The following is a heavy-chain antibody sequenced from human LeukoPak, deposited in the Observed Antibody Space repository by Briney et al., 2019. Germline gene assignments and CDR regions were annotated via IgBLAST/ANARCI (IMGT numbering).Heavy chain of an antibody. D-gene: IGHD4/OR15-4a*01. J-gene: IGHJ2*01. CDR1: GFTFTDAW. V-gene: IGHV4-38-2*02. Sequence: GSLRLSCTASGFTFTDAWMNWVRQAPGKGLEWIGSIYYAGSTYYNPSLKSRVTLSVDTSTNHFSLNIKSVTAADTAMYYCARGRRIVVLPGRGYFDLWGRGTLVTVSS. CDR2: IYYAGST. CDR3: ARGRRIVVLPGRGYFDL.